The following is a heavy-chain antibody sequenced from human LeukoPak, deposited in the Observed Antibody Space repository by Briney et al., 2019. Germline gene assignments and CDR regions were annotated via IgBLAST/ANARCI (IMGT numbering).Heavy chain of an antibody. V-gene: IGHV3-30*02. D-gene: IGHD1-26*01. CDR3: ARGAGAVGATQIDY. Sequence: GGSLRLSCAASGFTFSSYGMHWVRQVPGKGLEWVAFIRYDGSNKYYADSVKGRFTISRDNSKNTLYLQMNSLRAEDTAVYYCARGAGAVGATQIDYWGQGTLVTVSS. J-gene: IGHJ4*02. CDR2: IRYDGSNK. CDR1: GFTFSSYG.